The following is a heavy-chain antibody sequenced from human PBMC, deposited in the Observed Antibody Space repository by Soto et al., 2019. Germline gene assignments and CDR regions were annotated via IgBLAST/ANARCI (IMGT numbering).Heavy chain of an antibody. Sequence: PSETLSLTCTVSGGSISSGGYYWSWIRQHPGKGLEWIGYIYYSGSTYYNPSLKSRVTISVDTSKNQFSPKLSSVTAADTAVYYCARGCFGVVKVGTDYYMDVWGKGTTVTVSS. D-gene: IGHD3-3*01. CDR1: GGSISSGGYY. CDR3: ARGCFGVVKVGTDYYMDV. V-gene: IGHV4-31*03. CDR2: IYYSGST. J-gene: IGHJ6*03.